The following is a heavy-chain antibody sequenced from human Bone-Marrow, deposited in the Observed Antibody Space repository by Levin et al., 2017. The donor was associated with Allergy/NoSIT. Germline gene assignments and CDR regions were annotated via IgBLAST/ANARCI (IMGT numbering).Heavy chain of an antibody. Sequence: SETLSLTCTVSGDSISSSPHYWGWIRQPPGKGLEWIGSIYQTGTTSYNPSLKSRVTISVDTSKNQFSLTLSPVTAADTAMYYCAGRTVTHRLDYWGQGTLVSVFS. V-gene: IGHV4-39*01. D-gene: IGHD4-17*01. CDR2: IYQTGTT. CDR3: AGRTVTHRLDY. J-gene: IGHJ4*02. CDR1: GDSISSSPHY.